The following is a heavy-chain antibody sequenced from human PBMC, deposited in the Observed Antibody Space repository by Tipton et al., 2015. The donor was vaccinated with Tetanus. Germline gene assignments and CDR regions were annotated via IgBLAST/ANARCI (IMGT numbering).Heavy chain of an antibody. CDR1: GFTFSSDAM. J-gene: IGHJ6*02. Sequence: SLRLSCAASGFTFSSDAMTWVRQAPGKGLEWIGEIYYSGTTNYNPSLKSRVTISTDKSKNQVSLRLNSVTAADTAVYFCARTPDYYYGMDVWGQGITVAVSS. V-gene: IGHV4-4*01. CDR3: ARTPDYYYGMDV. CDR2: IYYSGTT.